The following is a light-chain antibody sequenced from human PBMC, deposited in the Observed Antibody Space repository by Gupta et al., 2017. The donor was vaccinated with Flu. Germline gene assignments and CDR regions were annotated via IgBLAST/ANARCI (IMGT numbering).Light chain of an antibody. CDR2: TAS. V-gene: IGKV1-39*01. Sequence: DIQMTQSPSSLSASIGDRVSITCRASQNIHIYLNWYQQKPGKAPNLLIYTASRLHSGVPPRFSGSGSGTXFSLTIXGLQPEDFATYFCQQSFSTPTTFGXGTRLEIK. CDR1: QNIHIY. J-gene: IGKJ5*01. CDR3: QQSFSTPTT.